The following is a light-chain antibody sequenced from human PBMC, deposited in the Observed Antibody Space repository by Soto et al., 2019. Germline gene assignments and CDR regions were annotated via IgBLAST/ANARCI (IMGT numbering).Light chain of an antibody. V-gene: IGKV1-39*01. J-gene: IGKJ1*01. CDR1: QSILNY. CDR3: QQSYTTPRT. CDR2: AAS. Sequence: DIQMTQSPSSLSASVGDRVTITCRASQSILNYLNWYQQKPGEAPKLLIYAASNLQSGVPSRFSGSGSGTDFTLTISSLQPEDFASYYCQQSYTTPRTFGQGTKVDIK.